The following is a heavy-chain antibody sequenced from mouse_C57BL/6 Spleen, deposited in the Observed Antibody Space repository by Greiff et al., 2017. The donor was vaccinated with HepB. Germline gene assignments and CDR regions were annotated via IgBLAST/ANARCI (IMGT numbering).Heavy chain of an antibody. D-gene: IGHD2-2*01. CDR1: GYTFTSYW. J-gene: IGHJ2*01. V-gene: IGHV1-52*01. Sequence: QVQLKQPGAELVRPGSSVKLSCKASGYTFTSYWMHWVKQRPIQGLEWIGNIDPSDSETHYNQKFKDKATLTVDKSSSTAYMQLSSLTSEDSAVYYCAREGVTGGNYWGQGTTLTVSS. CDR3: AREGVTGGNY. CDR2: IDPSDSET.